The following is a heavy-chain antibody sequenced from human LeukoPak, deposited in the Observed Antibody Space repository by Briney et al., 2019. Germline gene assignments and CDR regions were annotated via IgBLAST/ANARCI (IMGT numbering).Heavy chain of an antibody. D-gene: IGHD3-10*01. V-gene: IGHV3-23*01. CDR3: AKASVWTMVRVVSYFDD. Sequence: GGSLRLSCAASGFTFSTYGMTWVRQAPGKGLEWVSGISGSGDNTWYADSVKGWFTISRDNSKKTLYLQMHSLRAEDTAVYYCAKASVWTMVRVVSYFDDWGQGIQVTVSS. J-gene: IGHJ4*02. CDR2: ISGSGDNT. CDR1: GFTFSTYG.